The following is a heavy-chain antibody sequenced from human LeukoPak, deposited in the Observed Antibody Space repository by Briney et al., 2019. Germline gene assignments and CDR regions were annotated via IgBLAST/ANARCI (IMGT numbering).Heavy chain of an antibody. CDR3: ASKPYGDYSTYYYYCYGMDV. V-gene: IGHV1-8*01. Sequence: ASVKVSCKASGYTFTSYDINWVRQATGQGLEWMGWMNPNSGNTGYAQKFQGRVTMTRNTSISTAYMELSSLRSEDTAVYYCASKPYGDYSTYYYYCYGMDVWGQGTTVTVSS. CDR1: GYTFTSYD. CDR2: MNPNSGNT. J-gene: IGHJ6*02. D-gene: IGHD4-17*01.